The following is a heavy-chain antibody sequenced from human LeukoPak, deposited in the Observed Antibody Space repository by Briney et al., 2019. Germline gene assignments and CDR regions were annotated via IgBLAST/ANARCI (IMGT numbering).Heavy chain of an antibody. CDR3: ARAGETSGWYSFDS. D-gene: IGHD6-19*01. J-gene: IGHJ4*02. V-gene: IGHV3-48*03. CDR2: ISRSGTTI. CDR1: GFTFCAYE. Sequence: TGGSLRLSCEASGFTFCAYEMNWVRQTPVKGLEWVSYISRSGTTIYYLDSVQGRFTISRDNARNLLYLQMNSLRADDEAVYYYARAGETSGWYSFDSWGPGTLVSVSS.